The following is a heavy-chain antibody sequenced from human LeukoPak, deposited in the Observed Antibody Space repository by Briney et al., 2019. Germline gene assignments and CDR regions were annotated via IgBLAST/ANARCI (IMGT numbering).Heavy chain of an antibody. CDR2: FSYSGST. CDR3: ARMYSGTSYYFDY. D-gene: IGHD1-26*01. V-gene: IGHV4-59*01. J-gene: IGHJ4*02. Sequence: SETLSLTCSVSGVSISTSYWIWIRQPPAKGLEWMGFFSYSGSTKYNPSLKSRVTMSVDTSKNQFSLKLSSVTAADTAVYYCARMYSGTSYYFDYWGQGTLVTVSS. CDR1: GVSISTSY.